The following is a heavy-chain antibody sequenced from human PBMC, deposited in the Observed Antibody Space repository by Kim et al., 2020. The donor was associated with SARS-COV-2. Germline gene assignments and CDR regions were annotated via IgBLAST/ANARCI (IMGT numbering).Heavy chain of an antibody. CDR2: ISGSGGST. J-gene: IGHJ4*02. CDR1: GFTFSSYA. V-gene: IGHV3-23*01. Sequence: GGSLRLSCAASGFTFSSYAMSWVRQAPGKGLEWVSAISGSGGSTYYADSVKGRFTISRDNSKNTLYLQMNSLRAEDTAVYYCAKTIYITMVRGVIGGVRAGNDYWGQGTLVTVSS. D-gene: IGHD3-10*01. CDR3: AKTIYITMVRGVIGGVRAGNDY.